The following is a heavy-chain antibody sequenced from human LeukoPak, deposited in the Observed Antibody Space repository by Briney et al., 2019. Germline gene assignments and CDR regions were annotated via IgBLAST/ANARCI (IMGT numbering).Heavy chain of an antibody. J-gene: IGHJ6*03. V-gene: IGHV3-48*03. CDR3: ASGTTGTTGYYSYYYYMDV. Sequence: QPGGSLRLSCAASGFTFSSYEVNWVRQAPGKGLEWVSYISSSGSTIYYADSVKGRFTISRDNAKNSLYLQMNSLRAEDTAVYYCASGTTGTTGYYSYYYYMDVWGKGTTVTVSS. CDR1: GFTFSSYE. CDR2: ISSSGSTI. D-gene: IGHD1-1*01.